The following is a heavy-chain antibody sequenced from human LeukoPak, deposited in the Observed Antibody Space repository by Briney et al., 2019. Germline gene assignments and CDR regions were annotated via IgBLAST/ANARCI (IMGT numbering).Heavy chain of an antibody. CDR3: AREAGGYDYVWGSYRLNWFDP. D-gene: IGHD3-16*02. V-gene: IGHV4-31*03. J-gene: IGHJ5*02. CDR2: IYYSGST. Sequence: SETLSLTCTVSGGSISSGGYYWRWIRQHPGKGLEWIGYIYYSGSTYYNPSLKSRVTISVDTSKNQFSLKLSSVTAADTAVYYCAREAGGYDYVWGSYRLNWFDPWGQGTLVAVSS. CDR1: GGSISSGGYY.